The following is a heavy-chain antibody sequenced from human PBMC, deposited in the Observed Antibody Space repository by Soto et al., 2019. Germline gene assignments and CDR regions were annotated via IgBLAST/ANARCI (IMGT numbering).Heavy chain of an antibody. J-gene: IGHJ6*02. D-gene: IGHD3-22*01. CDR3: ARDRLFDSNTYYYNYGMDV. CDR2: ISYGGGDK. V-gene: IGHV3-30-3*01. CDR1: GFTFNSYA. Sequence: GGSLRLSXAASGFTFNSYAMHWARQAPGKGLEWVAVISYGGGDKYYADSVKGRFTISRDNSKNTLYLQMNSLRADDTAVYYCARDRLFDSNTYYYNYGMDVWGQGTTVTVSS.